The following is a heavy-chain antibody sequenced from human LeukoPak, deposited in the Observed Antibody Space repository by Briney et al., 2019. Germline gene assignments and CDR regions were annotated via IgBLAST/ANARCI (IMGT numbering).Heavy chain of an antibody. CDR3: ARGSPVLWFGELSP. Sequence: ASVKVSCKASGYTFTSYDINWVRQATGQGLEWMGWMNPNSGNTGYAQKFQGGVTMTRNTSISTAYMELSSLRSEDTAVYYCARGSPVLWFGELSPWGQGTLVTVSS. CDR2: MNPNSGNT. V-gene: IGHV1-8*01. CDR1: GYTFTSYD. D-gene: IGHD3-10*01. J-gene: IGHJ5*02.